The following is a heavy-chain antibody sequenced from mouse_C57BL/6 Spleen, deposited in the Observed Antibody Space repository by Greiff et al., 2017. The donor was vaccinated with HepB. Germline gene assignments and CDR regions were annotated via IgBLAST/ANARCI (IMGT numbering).Heavy chain of an antibody. CDR1: GYTFTSYT. V-gene: IGHV1-4*01. CDR2: INPSSGYT. J-gene: IGHJ2*01. CDR3: ARRVWDQYYFDY. Sequence: QVQLQQSGAELARPGASVKMSCKASGYTFTSYTMHWVKQRPGQGLEWIGYINPSSGYTKYNQKFKDKATLTADKSSSTAYMQLSSLTSEDSAVYYCARRVWDQYYFDYWGQGTTLTVSS. D-gene: IGHD4-1*01.